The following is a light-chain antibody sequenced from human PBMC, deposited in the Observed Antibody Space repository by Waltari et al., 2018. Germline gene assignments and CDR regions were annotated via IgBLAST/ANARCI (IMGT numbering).Light chain of an antibody. CDR2: AAS. Sequence: DIQMTQSPSSVSASVGDRVTITCRASQSINHYLNWYHLKPGKARKLLVYAASRLQSEDPSRLRGIASGTDYTLTISSLQSEDFATYYCQRSYGTAPTFAGGTTVEI. CDR3: QRSYGTAPT. J-gene: IGKJ4*01. V-gene: IGKV1-39*01. CDR1: QSINHY.